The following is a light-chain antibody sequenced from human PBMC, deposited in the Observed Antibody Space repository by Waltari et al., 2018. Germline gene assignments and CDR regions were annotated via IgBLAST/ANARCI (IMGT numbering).Light chain of an antibody. CDR1: QTIAFS. V-gene: IGKV3-15*01. CDR2: LAA. CDR3: QQYNNWPPGT. Sequence: TVVTQSPATLSVSPGERATLSCRTSQTIAFSLAWYQQKPGQAPRLLIYLAATRATGFPDRFSGSGSESDFTLTISSLQSEDVAVYYCQQYNNWPPGTFGQGTKVEI. J-gene: IGKJ1*01.